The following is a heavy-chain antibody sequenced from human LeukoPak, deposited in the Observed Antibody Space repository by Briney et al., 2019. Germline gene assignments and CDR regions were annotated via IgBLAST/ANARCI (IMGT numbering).Heavy chain of an antibody. J-gene: IGHJ4*02. D-gene: IGHD5-12*01. V-gene: IGHV4-34*01. CDR3: ARHILRGWLRQRGIDY. CDR2: INHSGST. CDR1: GGSFSGYY. Sequence: KPSETLSLTCAVYGGSFSGYYWSWIRQPPGKGLEWIGEINHSGSTNYNPSLKSRVTISVDTSKNQFSLKLSSVTAADTAVYYCARHILRGWLRQRGIDYWGQGTLVTVSS.